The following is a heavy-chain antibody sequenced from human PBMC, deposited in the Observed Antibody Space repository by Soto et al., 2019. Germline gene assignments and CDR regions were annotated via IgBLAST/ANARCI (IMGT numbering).Heavy chain of an antibody. D-gene: IGHD2-2*01. CDR1: GGSFSGYY. CDR2: INHSGST. CDR3: AGGIVPAAIY. V-gene: IGHV4-34*01. J-gene: IGHJ4*02. Sequence: SETLSLTCAVYGGSFSGYYWSWIRQPPGKGLEWIGEINHSGSTNYNPSLKSRVTISVDTSKNQFSLKLSSVTAADTAVYYCAGGIVPAAIYWGQGALVTVSS.